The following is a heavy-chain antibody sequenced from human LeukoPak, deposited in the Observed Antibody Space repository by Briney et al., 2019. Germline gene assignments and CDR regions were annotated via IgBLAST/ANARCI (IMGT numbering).Heavy chain of an antibody. CDR1: GFTFSSYW. D-gene: IGHD3-22*01. V-gene: IGHV3-7*01. CDR2: IKQDGSEK. J-gene: IGHJ4*02. CDR3: ARGIYDSSGYGTDMYYFDY. Sequence: GGSLRLSCAASGFTFSSYWMSWIRQAPGKGLEWVANIKQDGSEKYYVDSVKGRFTISRDNAKNSLYLQMNSLRAEDTAVYYCARGIYDSSGYGTDMYYFDYWGQGTLVTVSS.